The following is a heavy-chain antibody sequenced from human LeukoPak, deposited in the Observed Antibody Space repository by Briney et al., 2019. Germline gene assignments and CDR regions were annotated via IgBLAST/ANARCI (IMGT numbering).Heavy chain of an antibody. CDR1: GFTFSNYG. Sequence: PGGSLRLSCAASGFTFSNYGMHWVRQAPGKGLEWLAYIRYDASNDYYADSVKGRFTISRDNAKNSLYLQMNSLRAEDTAVYYCARDRYSSSWYYFGYWGQGTLVTVSS. V-gene: IGHV3-30*02. J-gene: IGHJ4*02. CDR3: ARDRYSSSWYYFGY. CDR2: IRYDASND. D-gene: IGHD6-13*01.